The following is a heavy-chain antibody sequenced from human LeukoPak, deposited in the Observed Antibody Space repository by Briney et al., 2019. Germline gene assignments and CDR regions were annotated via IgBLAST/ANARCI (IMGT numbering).Heavy chain of an antibody. CDR3: ASISVGTNWFDP. D-gene: IGHD1-1*01. CDR2: IYYSGST. Sequence: SETLSLTCTVSGGSISSGGHSWSWIRQHPGKGLEYIGYIYYSGSTYYNPSLKSRVTISMDTSKNQFSLKVNSVTAADTAVYYCASISVGTNWFDPWGQGTPVTVSS. V-gene: IGHV4-31*03. J-gene: IGHJ5*02. CDR1: GGSISSGGHS.